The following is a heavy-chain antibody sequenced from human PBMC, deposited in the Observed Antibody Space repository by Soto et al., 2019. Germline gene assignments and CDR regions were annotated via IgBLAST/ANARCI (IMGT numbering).Heavy chain of an antibody. CDR1: GDTFSFYT. J-gene: IGHJ4*02. V-gene: IGHV1-69*02. D-gene: IGHD3-10*01. CDR2: INPIVSMS. CDR3: AAIYGSGYRAFNY. Sequence: QVQLVQSGTEVKKPGSSVKVSCKASGDTFSFYTINWVRQAPGLGLEWVGRINPIVSMSNYAQKFQGRVSMTADKSTSTAYMELRSLRPDDTAMYFCAAIYGSGYRAFNYWGQGALVIVSS.